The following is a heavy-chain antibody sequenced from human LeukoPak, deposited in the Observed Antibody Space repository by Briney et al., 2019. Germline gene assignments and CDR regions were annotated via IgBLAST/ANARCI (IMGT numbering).Heavy chain of an antibody. V-gene: IGHV4-59*13. CDR3: ARALAGYPDY. CDR2: IYYSGST. J-gene: IGHJ4*02. D-gene: IGHD3-9*01. CDR1: GGSISSYY. Sequence: SETLSLTCTVSGGSISSYYWSWIRQPQGRELGWIEYIYYSGSTNYNPSLKSRVTISVDTSKNQFSLKLSSVTAADTAVYYCARALAGYPDYWGQGTLVTVSS.